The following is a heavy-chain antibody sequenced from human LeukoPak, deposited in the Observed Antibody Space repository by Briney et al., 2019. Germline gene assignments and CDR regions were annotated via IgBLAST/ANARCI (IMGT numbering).Heavy chain of an antibody. CDR3: ARQNDFRLDY. CDR1: GYTSSSYW. J-gene: IGHJ4*02. CDR2: IYPVDSDT. Sequence: GESLKISCKGSGYTSSSYWIGWVRQMPGKGLEWMGIIYPVDSDTRYSPSLQGQLTISVDTSIGTAYLQWSSLKASDTAIYYCARQNDFRLDYWGQGTLVTVSS. D-gene: IGHD3-3*01. V-gene: IGHV5-51*01.